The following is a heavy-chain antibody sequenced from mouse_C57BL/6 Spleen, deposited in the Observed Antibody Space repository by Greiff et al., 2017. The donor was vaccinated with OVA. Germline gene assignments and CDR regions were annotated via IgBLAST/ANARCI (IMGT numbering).Heavy chain of an antibody. CDR3: ARDTYKGGFAY. Sequence: ESGPGLVKPSQSLSLSCSVTGYSFTSGYYWNWIRQFPGNKLEWMGYISYDGSNNYNPSLKNRIPITRDTSKNQFFLKLNSVTTEDTATYYCARDTYKGGFAYWGQGTLVTVSA. J-gene: IGHJ3*01. CDR2: ISYDGSN. CDR1: GYSFTSGYY. D-gene: IGHD5-1*01. V-gene: IGHV3-6*01.